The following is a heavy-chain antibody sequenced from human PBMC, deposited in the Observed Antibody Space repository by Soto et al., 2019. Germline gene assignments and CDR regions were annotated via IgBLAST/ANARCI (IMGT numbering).Heavy chain of an antibody. CDR3: ARAYYDILTGYVYYGMDV. CDR2: ISSSGSTI. V-gene: IGHV3-48*03. CDR1: GFTFSSYE. J-gene: IGHJ6*02. Sequence: GGSLRLSCAASGFTFSSYEMNWVRQAPGKGLEWVSYISSSGSTIYYADSVKGRFTISRDNAKNSLYLQMNSLRAEDTAFYYCARAYYDILTGYVYYGMDVWGQGTTVTVSS. D-gene: IGHD3-9*01.